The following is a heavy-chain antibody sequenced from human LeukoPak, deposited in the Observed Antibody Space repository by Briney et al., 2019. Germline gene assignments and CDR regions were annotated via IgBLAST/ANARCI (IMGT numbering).Heavy chain of an antibody. D-gene: IGHD2-15*01. J-gene: IGHJ4*02. V-gene: IGHV4-39*01. CDR3: ATFYCSGGRCCFDY. CDR2: IYYSVST. CDR1: GGSISSSSYY. Sequence: SETLSLTCTVSGGSISSSSYYWGWIRQPPGQGLEWIGSIYYSVSTYYNPSLKSRVTISVDTSKNQFSLKPSSVTAADTAVYYCATFYCSGGRCCFDYWGQGTLVTVSS.